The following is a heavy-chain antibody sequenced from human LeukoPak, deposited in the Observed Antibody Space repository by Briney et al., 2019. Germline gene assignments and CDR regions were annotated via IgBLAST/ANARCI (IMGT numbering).Heavy chain of an antibody. Sequence: GSSVKVSCKASGGTFSSYAISWVRPAPGQGLEWMGRIIPILGIANYAQKFQGRVTITADKSTSTAYMELSSLRSEDTAVYYCASYYYDSSGYYYVVGFDYWGQGTLVTVSS. D-gene: IGHD3-22*01. CDR3: ASYYYDSSGYYYVVGFDY. CDR2: IIPILGIA. J-gene: IGHJ4*02. V-gene: IGHV1-69*04. CDR1: GGTFSSYA.